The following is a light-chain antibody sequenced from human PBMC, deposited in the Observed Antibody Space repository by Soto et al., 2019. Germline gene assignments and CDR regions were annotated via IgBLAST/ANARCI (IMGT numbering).Light chain of an antibody. Sequence: DIQMTQSPSSLSASIGDRVSFTCQASQDISKFLNWYQHKPGKAPKLLIYAASTLQSGVPSRFSGSGSGTEFTLTISGLLPEDFATYHCQQLNTLPFTFGQGTRLEIK. CDR3: QQLNTLPFT. V-gene: IGKV1-9*01. J-gene: IGKJ5*01. CDR2: AAS. CDR1: QDISKF.